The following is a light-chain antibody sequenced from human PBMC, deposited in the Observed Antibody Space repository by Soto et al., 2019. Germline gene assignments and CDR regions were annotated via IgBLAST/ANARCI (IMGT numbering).Light chain of an antibody. J-gene: IGKJ1*01. CDR3: QQYRSWT. CDR1: QSVSSSY. CDR2: GAN. Sequence: DIVLTQSPGTLSLSPGERATLSCRASQSVSSSYLAWFQQKPGQAPRLLIYGANSRATGIPDRFSGSGSGTDFTLTISRLEPEDFAVYYCQQYRSWTFGQGTKVEIK. V-gene: IGKV3-20*01.